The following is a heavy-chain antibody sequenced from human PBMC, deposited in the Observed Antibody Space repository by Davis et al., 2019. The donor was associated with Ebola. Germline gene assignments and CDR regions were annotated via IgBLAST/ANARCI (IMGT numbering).Heavy chain of an antibody. CDR1: VITFSSYA. CDR3: AKSGLSFGVVKYHYGMDV. V-gene: IGHV3-23*01. CDR2: ISGSGGST. J-gene: IGHJ6*04. D-gene: IGHD3-3*01. Sequence: GESLKISCTDSVITFSSYAMTWVRQAPGKGLAWVSAISGSGGSTYYADSVKGRFTISRDNSKKTLYLQMNSLRAEDTAVYYCAKSGLSFGVVKYHYGMDVWGKGTTVTVSS.